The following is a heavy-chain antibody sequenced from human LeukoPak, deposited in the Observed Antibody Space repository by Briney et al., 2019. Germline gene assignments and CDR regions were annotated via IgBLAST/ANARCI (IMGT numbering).Heavy chain of an antibody. CDR3: ARDLIKYTSGWFGY. Sequence: ASVKVSCKASGYTFTGHNIHWVRQAPGQGLEWMGWINPNSGGANYAQKFQGRVTMTRDTSISAAYMELSRLTSDDTAVYSCARDLIKYTSGWFGYWGQGTLVTVSS. D-gene: IGHD6-19*01. J-gene: IGHJ5*01. CDR2: INPNSGGA. V-gene: IGHV1-2*02. CDR1: GYTFTGHN.